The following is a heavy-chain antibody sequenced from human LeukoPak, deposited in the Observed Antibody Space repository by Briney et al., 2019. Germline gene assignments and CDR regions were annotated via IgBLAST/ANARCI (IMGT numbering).Heavy chain of an antibody. D-gene: IGHD1-26*01. J-gene: IGHJ4*02. CDR1: GYTFTSSH. Sequence: PGASVKVSCKTSGYTFTSSHAHWVRQAPGRGLEWMGIINCGDGYTNYAQKFQGRVSVTADTSTSTLYMELSRLTTEDTAIYYCARDRGGSYSIDYWGQGTLITVSS. CDR2: INCGDGYT. CDR3: ARDRGGSYSIDY. V-gene: IGHV1-46*01.